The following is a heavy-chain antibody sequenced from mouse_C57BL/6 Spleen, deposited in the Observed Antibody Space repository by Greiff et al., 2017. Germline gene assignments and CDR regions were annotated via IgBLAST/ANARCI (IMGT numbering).Heavy chain of an antibody. Sequence: EVQLQQSGPELVKPGASVKMSCKASGYTFTDYNMHWVKQSHGKSLEWIGYINPNNGGTSYNQKFKGKATLTVTKSSSTAYMELRSLTSEDSAVYYCAGLTTVFDYWGQGTTLTVSS. CDR3: AGLTTVFDY. V-gene: IGHV1-22*01. D-gene: IGHD1-1*01. CDR1: GYTFTDYN. CDR2: INPNNGGT. J-gene: IGHJ2*01.